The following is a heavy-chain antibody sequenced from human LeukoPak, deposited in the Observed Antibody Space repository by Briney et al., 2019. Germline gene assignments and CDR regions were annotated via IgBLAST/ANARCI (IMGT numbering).Heavy chain of an antibody. CDR3: AKEGRSLQTY. CDR1: GFMFSSNW. V-gene: IGHV3-7*03. Sequence: GGSLRLSCAASGFMFSSNWMSWVRLAPGKGLEWVANIKEDGTETYYVDSVKGRFAISRDSAKNSLYLQMNSLRVEDTAVYYCAKEGRSLQTYWGQGTLVTVSS. D-gene: IGHD5-24*01. CDR2: IKEDGTET. J-gene: IGHJ4*02.